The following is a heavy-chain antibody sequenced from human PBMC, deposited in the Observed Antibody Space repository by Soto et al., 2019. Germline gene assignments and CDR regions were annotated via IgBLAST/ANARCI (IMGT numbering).Heavy chain of an antibody. CDR1: GGSFSSGSYY. CDR3: ARLGSAFDI. J-gene: IGHJ3*02. D-gene: IGHD1-26*01. CDR2: IFYSGST. Sequence: QLQLQESGPGLVKPSETLSLTCTVSGGSFSSGSYYWGWIRQPPGQGPEWIGNIFYSGSTYYNPSLKSRVTISIDTSKNQFSLMLSSVTAADTAVYYCARLGSAFDIWGQGTMLTVSS. V-gene: IGHV4-39*01.